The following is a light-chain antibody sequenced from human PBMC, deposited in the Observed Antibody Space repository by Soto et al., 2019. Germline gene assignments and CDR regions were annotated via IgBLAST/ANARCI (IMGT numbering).Light chain of an antibody. CDR1: QNIRNW. V-gene: IGKV1-5*01. CDR3: QQYNSYSEA. CDR2: DAS. J-gene: IGKJ1*01. Sequence: DIQMTQSPSTLSASVGDSVTITFRASQNIRNWLAWYQQKPGKAPNPLIYDASSLKSGVPARFSGSGSGTEFTLTINSLQPDDFATYYCQQYNSYSEAFGQGTKVDIK.